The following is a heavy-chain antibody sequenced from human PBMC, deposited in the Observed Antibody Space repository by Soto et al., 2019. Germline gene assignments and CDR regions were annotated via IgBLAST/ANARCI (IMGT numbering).Heavy chain of an antibody. D-gene: IGHD6-25*01. Sequence: PSETLSLTCTVSGGSISSYYWTWIRQPPGKGLEWIGRIYTSVGSNYNPSLQSRVTMSVDTSKNQFYLMLSSVTAADTAVYYCARAGTGSYNGFDPWGQGTRVTVSS. J-gene: IGHJ5*02. V-gene: IGHV4-4*07. CDR3: ARAGTGSYNGFDP. CDR2: IYTSVGS. CDR1: GGSISSYY.